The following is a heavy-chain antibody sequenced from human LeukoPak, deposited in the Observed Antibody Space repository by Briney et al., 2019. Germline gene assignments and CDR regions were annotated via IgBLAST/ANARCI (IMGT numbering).Heavy chain of an antibody. Sequence: GGSLRLSCAASGFTFSSYEMNWVRQAPGKGLEWASYISSSGSTIYYADSVKGRFTISRDNSKNTLYLQMNSLRAEDTAVYYCAKDDNYIRFLSWGQGTLVTVSS. D-gene: IGHD3-16*01. CDR2: ISSSGSTI. V-gene: IGHV3-48*03. J-gene: IGHJ5*02. CDR3: AKDDNYIRFLS. CDR1: GFTFSSYE.